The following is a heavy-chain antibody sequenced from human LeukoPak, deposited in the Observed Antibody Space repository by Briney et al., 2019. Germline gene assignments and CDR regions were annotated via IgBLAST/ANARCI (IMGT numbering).Heavy chain of an antibody. Sequence: ASVKVSCKASGYTFTGYYMHWVRQAPGQGLERMGWINPNSGGTNYAQKFQGRVTMTRDTSISTAYMELSRLRSDDTAVYYCARGPYIAVAGTGKYYFDYWGQGTLITVSS. V-gene: IGHV1-2*02. CDR2: INPNSGGT. CDR3: ARGPYIAVAGTGKYYFDY. D-gene: IGHD6-19*01. J-gene: IGHJ4*02. CDR1: GYTFTGYY.